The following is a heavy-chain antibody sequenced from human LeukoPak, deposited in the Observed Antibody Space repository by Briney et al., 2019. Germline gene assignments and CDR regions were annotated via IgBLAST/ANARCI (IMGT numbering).Heavy chain of an antibody. CDR2: TYSSGST. CDR1: DFTVSSNS. CDR3: ATVRYGGP. Sequence: PGGSLRLSCAASDFTVSSNSMSWVRQAPGKGLEWVSVTYSSGSTHYADSVKGRFTISRDSSKNTLYLQMNSLRAEDTAVYYCATVRYGGPWRQGTVDTVSS. D-gene: IGHD4-17*01. V-gene: IGHV3-53*01. J-gene: IGHJ4*02.